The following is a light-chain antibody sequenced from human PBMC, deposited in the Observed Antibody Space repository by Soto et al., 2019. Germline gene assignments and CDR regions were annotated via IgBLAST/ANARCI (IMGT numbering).Light chain of an antibody. CDR2: GNS. CDR3: QSYDSSLSDVV. Sequence: QAVVTQPPSVSGAPGQRVTISCTGSSSNIGAGYDVHWFQQLPGTAFKLLINGNSNRPSGVPDRFSGSKSGASASLAITGLQAEDEADYYCQSYDSSLSDVVFGGGTKLTVL. CDR1: SSNIGAGYD. V-gene: IGLV1-40*03. J-gene: IGLJ2*01.